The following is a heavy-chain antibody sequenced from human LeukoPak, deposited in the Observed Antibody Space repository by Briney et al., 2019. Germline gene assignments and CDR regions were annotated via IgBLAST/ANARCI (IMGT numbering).Heavy chain of an antibody. CDR1: GFTFSSYA. CDR3: AKNVLRYFDWWDY. CDR2: ISGSGGSK. Sequence: PGGSLRLSCAASGFTFSSYAMSWVRQAPGKGLEWVSAISGSGGSKYYADSVKGRFTISRDNSKNTLYLQMNSLRAEDTAVYYCAKNVLRYFDWWDYWVQGTLVTVSS. D-gene: IGHD3-9*01. J-gene: IGHJ4*02. V-gene: IGHV3-23*01.